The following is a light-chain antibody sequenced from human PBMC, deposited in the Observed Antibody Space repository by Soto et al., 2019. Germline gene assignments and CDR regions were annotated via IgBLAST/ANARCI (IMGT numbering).Light chain of an antibody. J-gene: IGLJ3*02. CDR3: QSYDSSNPWV. CDR1: SGSIASNY. V-gene: IGLV6-57*03. CDR2: EDN. Sequence: FMLTQPHSVSESPGKTVTISYTRSSGSIASNYVQWYQQRPGSAPTTVIYEDNQRPSGVPDRFSGSIDSSSNSASLTISGLKTEDEADYYCQSYDSSNPWVFGGGTKLTVL.